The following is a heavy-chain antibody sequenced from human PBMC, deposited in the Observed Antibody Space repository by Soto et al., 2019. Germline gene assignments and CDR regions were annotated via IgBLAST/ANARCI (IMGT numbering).Heavy chain of an antibody. V-gene: IGHV3-7*01. J-gene: IGHJ6*02. CDR1: GFTFSSYW. CDR2: IKQGGSEK. Sequence: PGGSLRLSCAASGFTFSSYWMTWVRQAPGKGLEWVANIKQGGSEKHYVDSVKGRFTISRDNAKNSLYLQMNSLRAEDTAVYYCARDEIPELILWFGELSALSAPSSGLDVWGQGTTVTVSS. CDR3: ARDEIPELILWFGELSALSAPSSGLDV. D-gene: IGHD3-10*01.